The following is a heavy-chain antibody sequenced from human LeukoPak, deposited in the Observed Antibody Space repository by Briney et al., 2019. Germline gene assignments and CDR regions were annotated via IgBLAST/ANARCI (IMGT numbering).Heavy chain of an antibody. Sequence: ASVTVSCKAFGYTITGYYIHWVRQAPGQGLEWMGWINPNNGGTNSAQKFQGRVTMTRDTSIGTAYMELNRLTYDDTAVYYCGRDRHWNQGNFDYWGQGTLVTVSS. CDR2: INPNNGGT. V-gene: IGHV1-2*02. J-gene: IGHJ4*02. CDR3: GRDRHWNQGNFDY. CDR1: GYTITGYY. D-gene: IGHD1-1*01.